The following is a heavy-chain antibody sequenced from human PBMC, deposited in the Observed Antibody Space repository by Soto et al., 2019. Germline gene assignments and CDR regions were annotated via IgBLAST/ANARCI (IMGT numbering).Heavy chain of an antibody. J-gene: IGHJ4*02. D-gene: IGHD3-22*01. CDR3: ARDPVPMIRGLFDY. CDR2: ISSSSSYI. CDR1: GVTFGGYG. V-gene: IGHV3-21*01. Sequence: GGPMRLSCGAFGVTFGGYGRHLVRQAPGKGLEWVSSISSSSSYIYYADSVKGRFTISRDNAKNSLYLQMNSLRAEDTAAYYCARDPVPMIRGLFDYWGQGTLVTVSS.